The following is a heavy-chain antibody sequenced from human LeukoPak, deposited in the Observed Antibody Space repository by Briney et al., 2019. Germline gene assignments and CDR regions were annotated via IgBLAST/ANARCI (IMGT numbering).Heavy chain of an antibody. D-gene: IGHD3-22*01. V-gene: IGHV3-7*01. J-gene: IGHJ4*02. Sequence: GGSLRLSCAASGFTFSSYWMYWVRQAPGKGLEWVANIKEDGSEEYCVESVKGRFSVSRDNAKNSLYLQMNSLRAEDTAVYYCARDVYSSGYYGQNWGQGILVTVSS. CDR3: ARDVYSSGYYGQN. CDR2: IKEDGSEE. CDR1: GFTFSSYW.